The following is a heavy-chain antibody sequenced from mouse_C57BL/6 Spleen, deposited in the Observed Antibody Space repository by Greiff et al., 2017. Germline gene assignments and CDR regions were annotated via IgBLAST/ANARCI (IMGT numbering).Heavy chain of an antibody. D-gene: IGHD4-1*01. CDR1: GFSLSTSGMG. J-gene: IGHJ4*01. Sequence: QVTLKECGPGILQSSQTLSLTCSFSGFSLSTSGMGVSWIRQPSGKGLEWLAHIYWDDDKRYNPSLKNRLTISKDTSRNQVFLKITSVDTADTATYYCARSPLTGTGAMDYWGQGTSVTVSS. CDR3: ARSPLTGTGAMDY. V-gene: IGHV8-12*01. CDR2: IYWDDDK.